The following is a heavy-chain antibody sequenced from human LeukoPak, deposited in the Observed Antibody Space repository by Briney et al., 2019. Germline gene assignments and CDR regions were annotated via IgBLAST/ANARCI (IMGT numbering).Heavy chain of an antibody. J-gene: IGHJ4*02. CDR1: GGSISSSSYY. CDR3: ASGLADRDPYCSSTSCYALNFDY. V-gene: IGHV4-39*01. Sequence: PSETLSLTCTVSGGSISSSSYYWGWIRQPPGKGLEWIGSIYYSGSTYYNPSLKSRVTISVDTSKNQFSLKLSSVTAADTAVYYCASGLADRDPYCSSTSCYALNFDYWGQGTLVTVSS. D-gene: IGHD2-2*01. CDR2: IYYSGST.